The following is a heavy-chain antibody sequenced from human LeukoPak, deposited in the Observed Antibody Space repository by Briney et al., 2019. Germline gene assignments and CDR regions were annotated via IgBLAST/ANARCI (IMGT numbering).Heavy chain of an antibody. Sequence: GGSLRLSCAASGFIFINYGMHWVRQAPGKGLEWVAVIWYDGSNKYYADSVKGRFTISRDNSKNTVYLQMNSLRAEDTAVYYCARGLRNTDTFDIWGQGTMVTVSS. CDR1: GFIFINYG. CDR3: ARGLRNTDTFDI. J-gene: IGHJ3*02. CDR2: IWYDGSNK. V-gene: IGHV3-33*01.